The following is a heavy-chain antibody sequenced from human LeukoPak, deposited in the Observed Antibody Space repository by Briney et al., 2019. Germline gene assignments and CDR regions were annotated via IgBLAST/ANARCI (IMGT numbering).Heavy chain of an antibody. V-gene: IGHV6-1*01. CDR3: VSGLGYFQH. CDR1: GDSVSNNGGS. J-gene: IGHJ1*01. D-gene: IGHD6-25*01. Sequence: SQTLSLTCAISGDSVSNNGGSWNWIRQSPSRGLEWLGRTYYRSRWYNDYAVSVKSRITINPDTSKNQFSLQLNSVTPEDTAVHYCVSGLGYFQHWGQGTLVTVSS. CDR2: TYYRSRWYN.